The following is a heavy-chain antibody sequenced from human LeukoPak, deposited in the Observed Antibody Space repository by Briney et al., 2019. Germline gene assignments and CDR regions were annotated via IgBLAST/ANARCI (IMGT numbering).Heavy chain of an antibody. CDR3: ASAFDY. Sequence: GGSLRLSCAASGFSLSSYAMHWVRQAPGKGLEWVAVISYDGSNKYYADSVKGRFTISRDNSKNTLYLQMNSLRAEDTAVYSCASAFDYWGQGTLVTVSS. V-gene: IGHV3-30*04. CDR2: ISYDGSNK. CDR1: GFSLSSYA. J-gene: IGHJ4*02.